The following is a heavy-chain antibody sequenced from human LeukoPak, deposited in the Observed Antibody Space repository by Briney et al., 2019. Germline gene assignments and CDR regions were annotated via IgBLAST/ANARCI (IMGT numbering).Heavy chain of an antibody. D-gene: IGHD2-8*01. CDR2: ISSGGDAT. V-gene: IGHV3-23*01. CDR1: GFXFRSYA. CDR3: AKRDTNGRYYFDY. J-gene: IGHJ4*02. Sequence: GGPLRLSCAASGFXFRSYAISWVRQAPGKGLDWVSAISSGGDATYYADSVKGRFTISRDNSKNTLYLQMNSLRAEDTAVYYCAKRDTNGRYYFDYWGQGTLVTVSS.